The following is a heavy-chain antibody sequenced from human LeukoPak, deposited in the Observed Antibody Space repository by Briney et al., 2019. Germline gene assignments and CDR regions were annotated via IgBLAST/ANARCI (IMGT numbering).Heavy chain of an antibody. V-gene: IGHV4-39*01. CDR1: GFTFSNAW. Sequence: PGGSLRLSCAASGFTFSNAWMSWVRQPPGKGLEWIGSIYYSGSTYYNPSLKSRVAISVDTSKNQFSLNLSSVTAADTAVYFCARRQSWGYSYGSYFDYWGQGTLVTVSS. J-gene: IGHJ4*02. D-gene: IGHD5-18*01. CDR3: ARRQSWGYSYGSYFDY. CDR2: IYYSGST.